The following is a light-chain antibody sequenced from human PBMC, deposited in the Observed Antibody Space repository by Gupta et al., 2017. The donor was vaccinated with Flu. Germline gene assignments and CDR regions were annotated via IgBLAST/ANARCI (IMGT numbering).Light chain of an antibody. J-gene: IGLJ3*02. CDR1: SSEVGNYNY. V-gene: IGLV2-14*01. CDR3: RAYTTSSNLV. Sequence: SAISCSGTSSEVGNYNYVYWYQQHPGKSPDLLIYEVSKRPAGVADRFSGTKSGNTASLTISGRQAEDEADYYCRAYTTSSNLVFGGGTKVTVL. CDR2: EVS.